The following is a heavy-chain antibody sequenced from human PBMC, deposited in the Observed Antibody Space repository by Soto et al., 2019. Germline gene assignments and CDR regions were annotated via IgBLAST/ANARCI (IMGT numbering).Heavy chain of an antibody. CDR2: INPNSGGT. D-gene: IGHD4-17*01. V-gene: IGHV1-2*04. CDR1: GYTFTGYY. Sequence: ASVKVSCKASGYTFTGYYMHWVRQAPGQGLEWMGWINPNSGGTNYAQKFQGWVTMTRDTSISTAYMELSRLRSDDTVVYYCARDSAVRGRNDAFDIWGQGTMVTVSS. CDR3: ARDSAVRGRNDAFDI. J-gene: IGHJ3*02.